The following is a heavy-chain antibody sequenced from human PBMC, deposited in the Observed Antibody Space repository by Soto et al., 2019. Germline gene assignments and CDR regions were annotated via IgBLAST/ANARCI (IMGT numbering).Heavy chain of an antibody. V-gene: IGHV5-51*01. Sequence: PGESLKISCKGSGYSFTSFWIGWVRQMPGKGLEWMGIIYPGDSDTRYSPSFQGQVTISADKSISTAYLQWSSLKASDTAMYYCARLGGYSGYDDGSYYYYYGMDVWGQGTTVTVSS. CDR2: IYPGDSDT. J-gene: IGHJ6*02. D-gene: IGHD5-12*01. CDR1: GYSFTSFW. CDR3: ARLGGYSGYDDGSYYYYYGMDV.